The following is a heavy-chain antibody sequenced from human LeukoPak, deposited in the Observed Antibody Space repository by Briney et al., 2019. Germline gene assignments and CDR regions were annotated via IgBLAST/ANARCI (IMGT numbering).Heavy chain of an antibody. D-gene: IGHD2-2*01. CDR3: AKRGYCTSSSCSHCFDY. CDR2: INKDGSST. J-gene: IGHJ4*02. Sequence: GGSLRLSCAASGFTFSSYWMHWVRQAPGKGLVWVPHINKDGSSTSYADSVKGRFTISRDNSKNTMYLQMNSLRAEDTAVYYCAKRGYCTSSSCSHCFDYWGQGTLVTVSS. CDR1: GFTFSSYW. V-gene: IGHV3-74*01.